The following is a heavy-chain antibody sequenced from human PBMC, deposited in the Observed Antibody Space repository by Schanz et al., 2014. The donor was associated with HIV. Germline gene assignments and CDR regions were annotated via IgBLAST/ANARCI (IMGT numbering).Heavy chain of an antibody. CDR3: TRGRFLERGGMDV. V-gene: IGHV3-33*01. J-gene: IGHJ6*02. CDR1: GFTFSSYG. CDR2: IWFDGRNK. D-gene: IGHD3-3*01. Sequence: QVQLVESGGGVVQPGRPLRLSCAASGFTFSSYGMHWVRQAPGKGLEWVAVIWFDGRNKYYGDSVKGRFMISRDNSNNTLYLQMNSLRAEDTAVYFCTRGRFLERGGMDVWGQGTAVTVSS.